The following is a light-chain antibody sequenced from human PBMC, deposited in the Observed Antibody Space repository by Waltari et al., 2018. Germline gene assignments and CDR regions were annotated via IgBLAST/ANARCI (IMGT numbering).Light chain of an antibody. V-gene: IGKV1-33*01. J-gene: IGKJ1*01. CDR2: DAS. CDR1: QDISNY. CDR3: RPYDNLPRT. Sequence: DIQMTQSPSSLSASVGDRVTITCQASQDISNYLNWYQQKPGKAPKLLIYDASNLETGVPSRFSGSGSGTDFTFTISSLQPKGIATYYCRPYDNLPRTFGQGTRVELK.